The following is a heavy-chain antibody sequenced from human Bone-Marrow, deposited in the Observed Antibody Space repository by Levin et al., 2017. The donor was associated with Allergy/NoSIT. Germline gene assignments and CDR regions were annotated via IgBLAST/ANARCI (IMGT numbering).Heavy chain of an antibody. D-gene: IGHD2-21*01. CDR2: FDPEDGET. Sequence: ASVKVSCKVSGYTLTELSMHWVRQAPGKGLEWMGGFDPEDGETIYAQKFQGRVTMTEDTSTDTAYMELSSLRSEDTAVYYCATDSRRLWAFDIWGQGTMVTVSS. J-gene: IGHJ3*02. CDR1: GYTLTELS. V-gene: IGHV1-24*01. CDR3: ATDSRRLWAFDI.